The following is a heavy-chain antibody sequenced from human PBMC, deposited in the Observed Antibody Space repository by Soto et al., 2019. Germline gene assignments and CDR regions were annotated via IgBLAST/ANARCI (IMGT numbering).Heavy chain of an antibody. Sequence: GASVKVSCKSSGYTFTSYAMHWVRQAPGQGLEWMGIINPSGGSTSYAQKFQGRVTITRDTSASTAYMELSSLRSEDTAVYYCASESYGGEFDYWGQGTLVTVSS. CDR2: INPSGGST. CDR1: GYTFTSYA. J-gene: IGHJ4*02. CDR3: ASESYGGEFDY. V-gene: IGHV1-46*01. D-gene: IGHD4-17*01.